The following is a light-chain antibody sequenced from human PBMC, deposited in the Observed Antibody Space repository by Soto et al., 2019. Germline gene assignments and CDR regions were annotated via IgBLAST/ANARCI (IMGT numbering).Light chain of an antibody. J-gene: IGLJ1*01. V-gene: IGLV2-14*03. CDR2: DVN. CDR3: SSYTNSTTRYV. CDR1: SSDVGAYNY. Sequence: QSALTQPASVSGSPGQSISTSCTGTSSDVGAYNYVSWYQQYPGKGPKLIIYDVNNRPSGVSNRFSGSKSGNTASLTISGLQADDEADYFCSSYTNSTTRYVFGTGTKVSVL.